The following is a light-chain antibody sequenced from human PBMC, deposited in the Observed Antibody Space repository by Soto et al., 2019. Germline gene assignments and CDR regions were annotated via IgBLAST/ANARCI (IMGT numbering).Light chain of an antibody. CDR1: QNLLHSNGYKY. CDR3: MQALQTPFT. V-gene: IGKV2-28*01. J-gene: IGKJ3*01. Sequence: EIVMTQSPLSLPVTPGEPASISCRSSQNLLHSNGYKYLDWYLQKPGQSPQLLIYLGSNRASGVPDRFSGSGSGTDFTLKISRVEAEDVGVYYCMQALQTPFTFGPGTKVEIK. CDR2: LGS.